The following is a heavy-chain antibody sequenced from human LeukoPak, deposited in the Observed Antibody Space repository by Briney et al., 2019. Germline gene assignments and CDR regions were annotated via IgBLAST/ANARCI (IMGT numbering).Heavy chain of an antibody. CDR3: ANGGGRYSYGSFDY. J-gene: IGHJ4*02. D-gene: IGHD5-18*01. V-gene: IGHV3-23*01. CDR2: ISGSGGST. Sequence: GGSLRLSCAASGFTFSSYAMSWVRQAPGKGLEGVSAISGSGGSTYYADSVKGRFTISRDNSKNTLYLQMNSRRAGDTAVYYCANGGGRYSYGSFDYWGQGTLVTVSS. CDR1: GFTFSSYA.